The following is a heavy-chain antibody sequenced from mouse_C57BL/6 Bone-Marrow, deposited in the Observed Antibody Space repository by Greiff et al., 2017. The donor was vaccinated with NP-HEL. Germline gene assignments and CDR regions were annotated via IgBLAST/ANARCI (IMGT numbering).Heavy chain of an antibody. CDR1: GYTFTSYW. Sequence: VQLQQSGAELVRPGSSVKLSCKASGYTFTSYWMHWVKQRPIQGLEWIGNIDPSDSETHYNQKFKDKATLTVDKSSSTAYMQLSSLTSEDSAVYYCARGGLYYYGWDYFDYWGQGTTLTVSS. CDR2: IDPSDSET. V-gene: IGHV1-52*01. J-gene: IGHJ2*01. CDR3: ARGGLYYYGWDYFDY. D-gene: IGHD1-1*01.